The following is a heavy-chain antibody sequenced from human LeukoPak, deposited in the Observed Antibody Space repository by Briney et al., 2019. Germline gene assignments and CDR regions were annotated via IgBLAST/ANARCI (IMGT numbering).Heavy chain of an antibody. D-gene: IGHD3-10*01. Sequence: VKVSCKVSGYTLTELSMHWVRQAPGKGLEWMGGFDPEDGETIYAQKFQGRVTMTEDTSTDTAYMELSSLRSEDTAVYYCATDRGFYGSGSYYNVPSFGYWGQGTLVTVSS. CDR2: FDPEDGET. CDR1: GYTLTELS. J-gene: IGHJ4*02. CDR3: ATDRGFYGSGSYYNVPSFGY. V-gene: IGHV1-24*01.